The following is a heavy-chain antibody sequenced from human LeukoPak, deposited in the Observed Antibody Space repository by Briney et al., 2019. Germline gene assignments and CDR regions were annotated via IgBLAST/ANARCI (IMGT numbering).Heavy chain of an antibody. CDR3: ARLHNPIYDYVWGSYPPPNYYYMDV. Sequence: GESLKISCKGSGYSFTSYWIGWVRQMPGKDLEWMGIIYPGDSDTRYSPSFQGQVTISADKSISTAYLQWSSLKASDTAMYYCARLHNPIYDYVWGSYPPPNYYYMDVWGKGTTVTVSS. V-gene: IGHV5-51*01. CDR1: GYSFTSYW. D-gene: IGHD3-16*02. J-gene: IGHJ6*03. CDR2: IYPGDSDT.